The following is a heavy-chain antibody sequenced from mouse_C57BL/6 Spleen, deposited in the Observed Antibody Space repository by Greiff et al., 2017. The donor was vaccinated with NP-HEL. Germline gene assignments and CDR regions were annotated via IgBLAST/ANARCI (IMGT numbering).Heavy chain of an antibody. V-gene: IGHV5-17*01. CDR1: GFTFSDYG. CDR3: ARLYGYDGVYAMDY. D-gene: IGHD2-2*01. J-gene: IGHJ4*01. CDR2: ISSGSSTI. Sequence: EVQLVESGGGLVKPGGSLKLSCAASGFTFSDYGMHWVRQAPEKGLEWVAYISSGSSTIYYADTVKGRFTIARDNAKNTLFLQMTSLRSEDTAMYYCARLYGYDGVYAMDYWGQGTSVTVSS.